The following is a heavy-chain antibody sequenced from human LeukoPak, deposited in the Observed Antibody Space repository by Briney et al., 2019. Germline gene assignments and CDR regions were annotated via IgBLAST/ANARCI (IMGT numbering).Heavy chain of an antibody. J-gene: IGHJ3*02. CDR1: GGSFSGYY. D-gene: IGHD1-26*01. CDR3: ARVRWELLGPDAFDI. CDR2: INHSGST. V-gene: IGHV4-34*01. Sequence: SETLSLTCAVYGGSFSGYYWSWIRQPPGKGLEWIGEINHSGSTNYNPSLKSRVTISVDTSKNQFSLKLSSVTAADTAVYYCARVRWELLGPDAFDIWGQGTMVTVSS.